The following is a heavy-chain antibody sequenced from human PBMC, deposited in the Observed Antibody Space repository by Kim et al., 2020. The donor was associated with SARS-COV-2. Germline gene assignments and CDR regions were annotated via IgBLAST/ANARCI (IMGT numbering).Heavy chain of an antibody. CDR2: T. CDR3: ARGGIAALPNY. D-gene: IGHD6-6*01. Sequence: TNYNPSLKSRVTISVNTSKTQFSLKLSSVTAADTAVYYCARGGIAALPNYWGQGTLVTVSS. V-gene: IGHV4-34*13. J-gene: IGHJ4*02.